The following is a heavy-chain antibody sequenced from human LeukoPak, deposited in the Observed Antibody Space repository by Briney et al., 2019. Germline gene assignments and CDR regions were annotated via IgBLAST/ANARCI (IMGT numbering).Heavy chain of an antibody. CDR2: ISSSSSYI. CDR1: GFTFSSQA. Sequence: PGGSLRLSCAASGFTFSSQAMSWVRQAPGKGLEWVSSISSSSSYIYYADSVKGRFTISRDNAKNSLYLQMNSLRAEDTAVYYCARGDDSSGSSPHDYWGQGTLVTVSS. J-gene: IGHJ4*02. V-gene: IGHV3-21*01. CDR3: ARGDDSSGSSPHDY. D-gene: IGHD3-22*01.